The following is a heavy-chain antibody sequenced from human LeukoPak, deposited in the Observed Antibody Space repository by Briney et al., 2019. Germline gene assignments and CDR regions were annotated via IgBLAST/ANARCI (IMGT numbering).Heavy chain of an antibody. D-gene: IGHD6-13*01. CDR2: IYYSGST. Sequence: PSETLSLTCTVSGGSISSYYWSWIRQPPGKGLEWIGYIYYSGSTNYNPSLKSRVTISVDTSKNQFSLKLSSVTAADTAVYYCARDRIIEQLGPYYYYGMDVWGQGTTVTVSS. V-gene: IGHV4-59*01. CDR3: ARDRIIEQLGPYYYYGMDV. J-gene: IGHJ6*02. CDR1: GGSISSYY.